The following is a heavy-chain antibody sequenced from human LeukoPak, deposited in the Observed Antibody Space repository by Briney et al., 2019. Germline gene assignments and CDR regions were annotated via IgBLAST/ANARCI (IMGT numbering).Heavy chain of an antibody. CDR1: GYTFTSYG. V-gene: IGHV1-18*04. D-gene: IGHD1-20*01. Sequence: ASVKVSCKASGYTFTSYGISWVRQAPGQGLEWMGWISAYNGNTNYAQKLQGRVTMTTDTSTSTAYMELRSLSSDDTAVYYCAREASASITGKGWFDPWGQGTLVTVSS. CDR2: ISAYNGNT. J-gene: IGHJ5*02. CDR3: AREASASITGKGWFDP.